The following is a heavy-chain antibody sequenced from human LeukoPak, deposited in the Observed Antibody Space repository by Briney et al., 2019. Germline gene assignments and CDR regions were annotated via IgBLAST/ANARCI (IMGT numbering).Heavy chain of an antibody. D-gene: IGHD3-10*01. CDR2: INHSGST. Sequence: SETLSLTCAVYGGSFSGYYWSWIRQPPGKGLEWIGEINHSGSTNNNPSLKSRVTISVDTSKNQFSLKLSSVTAADTAVYYCARTAVGKVVRGVFQHWGQGTLVTVSS. J-gene: IGHJ1*01. CDR3: ARTAVGKVVRGVFQH. CDR1: GGSFSGYY. V-gene: IGHV4-34*01.